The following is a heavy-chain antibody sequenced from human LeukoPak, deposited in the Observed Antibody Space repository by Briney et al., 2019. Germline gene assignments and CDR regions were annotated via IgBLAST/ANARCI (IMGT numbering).Heavy chain of an antibody. J-gene: IGHJ4*02. Sequence: PGGSLRLSCAASGLAFSTYSMSWVRQAPGKGLYWVSGIGASGSSTYYADSVKGRFTISRDNSKNTLYLQMNSLRAEDTAVYYYAKVVGTGTTPTDYWGQGTLVTVSS. CDR2: IGASGSST. CDR3: AKVVGTGTTPTDY. D-gene: IGHD1-1*01. CDR1: GLAFSTYS. V-gene: IGHV3-23*01.